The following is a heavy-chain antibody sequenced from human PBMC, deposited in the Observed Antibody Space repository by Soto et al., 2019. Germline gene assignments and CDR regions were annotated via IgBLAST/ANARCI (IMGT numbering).Heavy chain of an antibody. Sequence: ASVKVSCKASGGTFSSYAISWVRQAPGQGLEWMGGIIPIFGTANYAQKFQGRVTITADESTSTAYMELSSLRSEDTAVYYCARDPTSMVRGVGPWYGMDVWGQGTTVTVSS. CDR2: IIPIFGTA. D-gene: IGHD3-10*01. V-gene: IGHV1-69*13. CDR3: ARDPTSMVRGVGPWYGMDV. CDR1: GGTFSSYA. J-gene: IGHJ6*02.